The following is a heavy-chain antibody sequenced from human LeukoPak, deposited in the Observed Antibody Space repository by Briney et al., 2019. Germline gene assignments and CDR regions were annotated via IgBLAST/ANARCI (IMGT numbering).Heavy chain of an antibody. D-gene: IGHD5-18*01. CDR3: ARGRGYSYGYSFDY. J-gene: IGHJ4*02. Sequence: SETLSLTCTVPGGSISGYYWSWIRQPPGKGVEWIGYIYYSASTNYNPSLKSRVTISVDTSKNQFSLRLSSVTAADTAMYYCARGRGYSYGYSFDYWGQGTLVTVSS. V-gene: IGHV4-59*01. CDR2: IYYSAST. CDR1: GGSISGYY.